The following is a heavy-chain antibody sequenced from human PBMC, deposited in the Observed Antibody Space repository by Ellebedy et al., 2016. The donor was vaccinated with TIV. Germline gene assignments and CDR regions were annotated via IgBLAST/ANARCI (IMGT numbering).Heavy chain of an antibody. CDR1: GFTFTNYW. D-gene: IGHD6-19*01. V-gene: IGHV3-7*01. J-gene: IGHJ4*02. CDR3: ARDKLQNAVAGSNFDY. Sequence: GGSLRLXXAGSGFTFTNYWMNWVRQAPGKGLEWVANINQNGSKIYYVDSVKGRFTISRDNAKNSVSLQMNSLRVEDTAVYYCARDKLQNAVAGSNFDYWGQGALVTVSS. CDR2: INQNGSKI.